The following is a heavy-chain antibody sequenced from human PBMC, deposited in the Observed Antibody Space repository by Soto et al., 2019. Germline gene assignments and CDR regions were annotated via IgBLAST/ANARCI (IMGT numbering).Heavy chain of an antibody. Sequence: GGSLRLSCTTSGFTFRDYGVSWCRQAPGKGLEWIGFIRSRASGGTTEYAASVEYRFSISRDDSKSIAYLQMNSLKTEDTAVYFCSRQDRDRSYYRYNGLDVWGPGTTVTVSS. V-gene: IGHV3-49*03. CDR2: IRSRASGGTT. CDR3: SRQDRDRSYYRYNGLDV. CDR1: GFTFRDYG. J-gene: IGHJ6*02.